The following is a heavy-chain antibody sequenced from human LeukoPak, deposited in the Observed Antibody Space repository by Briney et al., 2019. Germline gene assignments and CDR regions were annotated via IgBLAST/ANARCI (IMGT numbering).Heavy chain of an antibody. D-gene: IGHD2-15*01. CDR1: GYSFTSYW. CDR3: AKTNARYCSGGSCYFIRFDP. Sequence: GESLKISCKGSGYSFTSYWIGWVRQMPGKGLEWMGIIYPGESDTRYSPSFQGQVTISADKSISTAYLQWSSLKASDTAMYYCAKTNARYCSGGSCYFIRFDPWGQGTLVTVSS. V-gene: IGHV5-51*01. CDR2: IYPGESDT. J-gene: IGHJ5*02.